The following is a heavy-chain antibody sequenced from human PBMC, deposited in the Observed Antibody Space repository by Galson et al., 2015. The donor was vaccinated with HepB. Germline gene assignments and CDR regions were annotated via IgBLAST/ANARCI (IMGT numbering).Heavy chain of an antibody. J-gene: IGHJ4*02. CDR2: IIPIFGTA. CDR3: ARDPGGSYSPEYYFDY. Sequence: SVKVSCKASGGTFSSYAISWVRQAPGQGLEWMGGIIPIFGTANYAQKFQGRVTITADESTSTAYMELSSLRSEDTAVYYCARDPGGSYSPEYYFDYWGQGTLVTVSS. V-gene: IGHV1-69*13. CDR1: GGTFSSYA. D-gene: IGHD1-26*01.